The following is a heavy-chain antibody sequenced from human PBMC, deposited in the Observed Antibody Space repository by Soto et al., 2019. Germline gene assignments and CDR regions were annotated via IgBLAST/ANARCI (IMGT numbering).Heavy chain of an antibody. J-gene: IGHJ6*02. D-gene: IGHD3-9*01. CDR2: ITGSGGYT. CDR1: GFTFSSYA. Sequence: EVQLLESGGGLVQPGGSLRLSCAASGFTFSSYAMSWVRQAPGKGLEWVSDITGSGGYTFYADSVTGRFTISRDNSKNMLYLQMSSLRAEDTAVYYCAKERYYDILTGPENYYYRYGMDVWGQGTTVTVSS. CDR3: AKERYYDILTGPENYYYRYGMDV. V-gene: IGHV3-23*01.